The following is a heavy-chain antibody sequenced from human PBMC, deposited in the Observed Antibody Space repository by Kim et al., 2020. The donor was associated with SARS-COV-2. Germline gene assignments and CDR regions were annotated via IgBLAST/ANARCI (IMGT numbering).Heavy chain of an antibody. V-gene: IGHV1-18*04. CDR2: ISAYNGNT. J-gene: IGHJ5*02. CDR1: GYTFTSYG. Sequence: ASVKVSCKASGYTFTSYGISWVRQAPGQGLEWMGWISAYNGNTNYAQKLQGRVTMTTDTSTSTAYMELRSLRSDDTAVYYCSRDEESIAAAGPNWFDPWGQGTLVTVSS. D-gene: IGHD6-13*01. CDR3: SRDEESIAAAGPNWFDP.